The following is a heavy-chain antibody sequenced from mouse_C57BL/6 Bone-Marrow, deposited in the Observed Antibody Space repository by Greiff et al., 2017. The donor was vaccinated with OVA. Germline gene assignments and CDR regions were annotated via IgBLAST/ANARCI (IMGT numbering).Heavy chain of an antibody. CDR2: ISSGSSTI. D-gene: IGHD1-1*01. CDR3: ARQDTTVVPHWYFDV. J-gene: IGHJ1*03. Sequence: EVQLVESGGGLVKPGGSLKLSCAASGFTFSDYGMHWVRQAPEKGLEWVAYISSGSSTIYYADPVKGRFTISRDNAKNTLFLQMTSLRSEDTAMYYCARQDTTVVPHWYFDVWGTGTTVTVSS. CDR1: GFTFSDYG. V-gene: IGHV5-17*01.